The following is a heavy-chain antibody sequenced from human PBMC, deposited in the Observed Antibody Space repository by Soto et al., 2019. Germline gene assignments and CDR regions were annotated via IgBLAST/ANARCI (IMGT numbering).Heavy chain of an antibody. CDR3: ARTYYYDSSGYYYFDY. CDR1: GGSISSSSYY. Sequence: SETLSLTCTVSGGSISSSSYYWGWIRQPPGKGLEWIGSIYYSGSTYYNPSLKSRVTISVDTSKNQFSLKLSSVTAADTAVYYCARTYYYDSSGYYYFDYWGQGTLVTVSS. V-gene: IGHV4-39*01. CDR2: IYYSGST. J-gene: IGHJ4*02. D-gene: IGHD3-22*01.